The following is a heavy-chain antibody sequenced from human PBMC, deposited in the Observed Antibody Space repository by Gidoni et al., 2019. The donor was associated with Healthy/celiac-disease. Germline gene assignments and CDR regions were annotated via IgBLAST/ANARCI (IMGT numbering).Heavy chain of an antibody. CDR3: ARDSLANFDY. CDR1: GFTFSSYS. Sequence: EVQLSESGGGLVQPGGSLRVSGAASGFTFSSYSMNWLRQAPGKGMEWVSYISSSSSTIYYADSVKGRFTISRDNAKNSLYLQMNSLRDEDTAVYYCARDSLANFDYWGQGTLVTVSS. D-gene: IGHD3-16*02. V-gene: IGHV3-48*02. J-gene: IGHJ4*02. CDR2: ISSSSSTI.